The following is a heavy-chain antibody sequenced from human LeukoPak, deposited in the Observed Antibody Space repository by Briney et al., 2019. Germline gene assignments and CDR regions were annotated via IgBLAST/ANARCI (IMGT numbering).Heavy chain of an antibody. D-gene: IGHD5-12*01. Sequence: PSQTLSLTCTVSGDSISSGDHYWSWIRQPPGKGLEWIGYIHYRGSTYYNPSLKSRVIISGDMSKNQFSLCLNSLTAADSAVYYCARAAAGTNTYYYFDYWGQGTLVTVSS. CDR2: IHYRGST. V-gene: IGHV4-30-4*01. CDR1: GDSISSGDHY. J-gene: IGHJ4*02. CDR3: ARAAAGTNTYYYFDY.